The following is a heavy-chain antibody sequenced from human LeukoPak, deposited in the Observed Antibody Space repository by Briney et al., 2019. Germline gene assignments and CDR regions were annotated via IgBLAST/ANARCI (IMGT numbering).Heavy chain of an antibody. CDR3: ARSFDSSGYYYVNWFDP. CDR1: GGTFSSYA. V-gene: IGHV1-69*05. CDR2: IIPIFGTA. J-gene: IGHJ5*02. Sequence: SVKVSCKASGGTFSSYAISWVRQAPGQGLDWMGGIIPIFGTANYAQKFQGRVTITTDESTSTAYMELSSLRSEDTAVYYCARSFDSSGYYYVNWFDPWGQGTLVTVSS. D-gene: IGHD3-22*01.